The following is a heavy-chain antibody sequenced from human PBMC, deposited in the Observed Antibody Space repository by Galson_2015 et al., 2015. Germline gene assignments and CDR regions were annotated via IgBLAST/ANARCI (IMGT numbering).Heavy chain of an antibody. V-gene: IGHV1-69*01. CDR2: ILLIFGTA. J-gene: IGHJ6*02. Sequence: QAPGQGLEWMGGILLIFGTANYAQKFQGRVTITADEFTSTAYMEVSSLRSEDTAVYYCARSSGVAVAGTSPYYYYGMDVWGQGTTVTVSS. CDR3: ARSSGVAVAGTSPYYYYGMDV. D-gene: IGHD6-19*01.